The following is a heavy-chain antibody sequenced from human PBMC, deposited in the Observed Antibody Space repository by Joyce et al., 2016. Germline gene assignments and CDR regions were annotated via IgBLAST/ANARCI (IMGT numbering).Heavy chain of an antibody. V-gene: IGHV1-18*01. CDR2: ISTYNGNT. CDR3: AISGHTSRSSLAFDF. D-gene: IGHD2-2*01. J-gene: IGHJ3*01. CDR1: DYTFASYG. Sequence: QVQLVQSGVEVKKPGASVKVSCKASDYTFASYGIRWVRRAPGHGLEWMGWISTYNGNTNYAKKFQGRVTMATDTPTSTAYMELRSLRSDDTAVYYCAISGHTSRSSLAFDFWGQGTMVTVS.